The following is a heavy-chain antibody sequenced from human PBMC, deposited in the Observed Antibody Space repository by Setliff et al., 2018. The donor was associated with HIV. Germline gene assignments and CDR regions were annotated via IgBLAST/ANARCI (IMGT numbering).Heavy chain of an antibody. V-gene: IGHV1-8*02. J-gene: IGHJ5*02. CDR3: ARKHKVSLGRGIVVLWGFDP. Sequence: ASVKVSCKASGYSFTFCGIPWVRQATGQGLEWMGWMNPNSGNSGYAQKFQGRVTMTRSTSFSTAYMELSNLTSEDTAIYYCARKHKVSLGRGIVVLWGFDPWGQGTLVTVSS. CDR2: MNPNSGNS. D-gene: IGHD3-10*01. CDR1: GYSFTFCG.